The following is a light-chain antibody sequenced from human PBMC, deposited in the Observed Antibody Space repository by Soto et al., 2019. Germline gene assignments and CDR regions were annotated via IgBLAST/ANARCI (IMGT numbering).Light chain of an antibody. J-gene: IGKJ3*01. V-gene: IGKV3-15*01. CDR3: QQYNNWPRRGNT. CDR1: QSVSSN. Sequence: EIVMTQSPATLSVSPGERATLSCRASQSVSSNLAWYQQKPGQAPRLLIYGASTRATGIPARFSGSGSGTEFTLTISSLQSEDFAVYYCQQYNNWPRRGNTSGPGTKVDIK. CDR2: GAS.